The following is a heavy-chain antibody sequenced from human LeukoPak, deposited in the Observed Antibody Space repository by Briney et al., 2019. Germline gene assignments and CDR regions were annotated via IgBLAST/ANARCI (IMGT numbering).Heavy chain of an antibody. V-gene: IGHV3-21*01. J-gene: IGHJ3*02. CDR1: GFTFSSYS. CDR3: ARSLEVLRFLEWPTGSAFDI. D-gene: IGHD3-3*01. CDR2: ISSSSYI. Sequence: PGGSLRLSCAASGFTFSSYSMNWVRQAPGRGLEWVSSISSSSYIYYADSVKGRFTISRDNAKNSLYLQMNSPRAEDTAVYYCARSLEVLRFLEWPTGSAFDIWGQGTMVTVSS.